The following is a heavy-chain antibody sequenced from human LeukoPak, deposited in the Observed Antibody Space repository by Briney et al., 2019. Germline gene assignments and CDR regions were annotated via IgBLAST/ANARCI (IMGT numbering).Heavy chain of an antibody. V-gene: IGHV1-69*04. J-gene: IGHJ4*02. D-gene: IGHD5-12*01. CDR3: ATGRIISGGYDFDVRRTFDY. CDR1: GGTFSSYA. CDR2: IIPILGIA. Sequence: VRVSCKASGGTFSSYAISWVRQAPGQGLEWMGRIIPILGIANYAQKFQGRVTITADKSTSTAYMELSSLRSEDTAVYYCATGRIISGGYDFDVRRTFDYWGQGTLVTVSS.